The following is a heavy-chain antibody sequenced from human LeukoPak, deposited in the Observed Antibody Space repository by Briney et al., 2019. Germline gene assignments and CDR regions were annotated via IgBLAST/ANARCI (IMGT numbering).Heavy chain of an antibody. V-gene: IGHV3-23*01. J-gene: IGHJ6*03. CDR1: GFTFSSYA. CDR3: ANPPPRYCSSTNCFPYYYYYMDV. CDR2: ISGSGGSN. Sequence: GGSLRLSCAASGFTFSSYAMSWVRQAPGKGLEWVSDISGSGGSNYYAYYVKGRFTISRYNSKNTLYLQMNIRRADDTAVYFCANPPPRYCSSTNCFPYYYYYMDVWGQGTMVTVSS. D-gene: IGHD2-2*01.